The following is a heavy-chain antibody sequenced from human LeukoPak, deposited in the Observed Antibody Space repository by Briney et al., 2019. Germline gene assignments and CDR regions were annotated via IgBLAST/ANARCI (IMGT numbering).Heavy chain of an antibody. CDR1: GFTFSSYS. D-gene: IGHD6-13*01. CDR2: ISSSSSYI. CDR3: ARDSPGIAAADPEAFDY. J-gene: IGHJ4*02. V-gene: IGHV3-21*01. Sequence: GGSLRLSCAASGFTFSSYSMNWVRQAPGKGLEWVSSISSSSSYIYYADSVKGRFTISRDNAKNSLYLQMNSLRAEDTAVYYCARDSPGIAAADPEAFDYWGQGTLVTVS.